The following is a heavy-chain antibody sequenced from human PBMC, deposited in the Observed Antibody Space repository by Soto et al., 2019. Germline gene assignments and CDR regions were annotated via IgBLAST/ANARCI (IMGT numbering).Heavy chain of an antibody. CDR1: GGSVSSGSYY. V-gene: IGHV4-61*01. CDR3: ARMGMEQQLVLDY. CDR2: IYYSGST. J-gene: IGHJ4*02. Sequence: SETLSLTCTVSGGSVSSGSYYWSWIRQPPGKGLEWIGYIYYSGSTNYNPSLKSRVTTSVDTSKNQFSLKLSSVTAADTAVYYCARMGMEQQLVLDYWGQGTLVTVSS. D-gene: IGHD6-13*01.